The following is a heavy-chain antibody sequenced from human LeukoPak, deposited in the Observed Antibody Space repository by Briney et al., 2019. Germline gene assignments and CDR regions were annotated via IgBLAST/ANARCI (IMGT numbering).Heavy chain of an antibody. CDR3: ARDHSVAATGYFDY. Sequence: ASVKVSCKASGYTFISYYMHWVRQAPGRGRDWVGIINPSGGSTSYAHKFQGRVTMTRDTSTSTVYMELSSLRSEDTAVYYCARDHSVAATGYFDYWGQGTLVTVSS. V-gene: IGHV1-46*01. J-gene: IGHJ4*02. CDR1: GYTFISYY. CDR2: INPSGGST. D-gene: IGHD6-19*01.